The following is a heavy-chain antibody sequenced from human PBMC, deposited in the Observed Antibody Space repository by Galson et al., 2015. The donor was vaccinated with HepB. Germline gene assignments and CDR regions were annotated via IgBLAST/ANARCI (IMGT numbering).Heavy chain of an antibody. D-gene: IGHD6-25*01. Sequence: SLRLSCAASEFTFNSYTMHWVRQAPGKGLQWVSSIVSSGAYTYYAESVKGRFTISRDNAKNSLYLQMNSLRGEDTALYYCVREAVYSSGLYFYHGLDVWGQGTTVTVSS. J-gene: IGHJ6*02. V-gene: IGHV3-21*01. CDR3: VREAVYSSGLYFYHGLDV. CDR2: IVSSGAYT. CDR1: EFTFNSYT.